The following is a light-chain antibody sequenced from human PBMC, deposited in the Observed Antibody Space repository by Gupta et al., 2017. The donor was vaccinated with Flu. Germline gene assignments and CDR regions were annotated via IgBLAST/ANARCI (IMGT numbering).Light chain of an antibody. CDR1: SSNIGSNT. J-gene: IGLJ1*01. CDR3: AAWDDSLNGSS. V-gene: IGLV1-44*01. CDR2: SNN. Sequence: QSVLTQPPSASGTPGQRVTISCSGSSSNIGSNTVNWYQQLPGTAPKLLIYSNNQRPSGVPDRFSGSKSGTSASLAISGLQSEDETDYYCAAWDDSLNGSSFGTGTKVTVL.